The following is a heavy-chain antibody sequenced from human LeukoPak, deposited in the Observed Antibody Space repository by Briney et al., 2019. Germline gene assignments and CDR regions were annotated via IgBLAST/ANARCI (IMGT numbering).Heavy chain of an antibody. CDR1: GGSISSYY. CDR3: TTPYGDNDFDY. CDR2: IKSKTDGGTT. V-gene: IGHV3-15*01. J-gene: IGHJ4*02. D-gene: IGHD4-17*01. Sequence: ETLSLTCTVSGGSISSYYWSWIRQPPGKGLEWVGRIKSKTDGGTTDYAAPVKGRFTISRDDSKNTLYLQMNSLKTEDTAVYYCTTPYGDNDFDYWGQGTLVTVSS.